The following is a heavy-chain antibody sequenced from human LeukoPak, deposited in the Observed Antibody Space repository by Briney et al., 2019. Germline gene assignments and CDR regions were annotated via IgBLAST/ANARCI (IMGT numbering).Heavy chain of an antibody. CDR3: AKVYSSSWYAVFDY. D-gene: IGHD6-13*01. CDR1: GFTFSSYA. Sequence: GESLKISCAASGFTFSSYAIHWVRQAPGKGPEWVAVIWYDGSNKYYADSVKGRFTISRDNSKNTLYLQMNSLRAEDTAVYYCAKVYSSSWYAVFDYWGQGTLVTVSS. V-gene: IGHV3-33*06. CDR2: IWYDGSNK. J-gene: IGHJ4*02.